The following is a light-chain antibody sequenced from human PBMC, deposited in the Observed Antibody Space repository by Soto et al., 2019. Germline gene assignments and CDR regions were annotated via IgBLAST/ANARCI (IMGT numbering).Light chain of an antibody. Sequence: DIVMTQTPLSLPVTPGEPASISCRSSQRLLDSDDGNTYLDWYLQKPGQSPQLLIYTLSYWASGVSDRFSGSGSGTDFTLQISRVEAEDVGVYYCMQRIEFPPYTFVQVTKLEIK. J-gene: IGKJ2*01. CDR2: TLS. CDR3: MQRIEFPPYT. V-gene: IGKV2-40*01. CDR1: QRLLDSDDGNTY.